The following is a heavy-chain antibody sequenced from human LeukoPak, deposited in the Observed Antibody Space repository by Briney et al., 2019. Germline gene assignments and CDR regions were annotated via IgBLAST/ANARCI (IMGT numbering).Heavy chain of an antibody. D-gene: IGHD1-1*01. CDR1: GGSISSSSYY. V-gene: IGHV4-39*01. J-gene: IGHJ4*02. Sequence: SETLSLTCTVSGGSISSSSYYWGWIRQPPGKGLEWIGSIYYSGNTYYNPSLKSRVTISVDTSKNQFSLKLSSVTAADTAVYYCARPNWSDFHFDYWGQGTLVSVSS. CDR2: IYYSGNT. CDR3: ARPNWSDFHFDY.